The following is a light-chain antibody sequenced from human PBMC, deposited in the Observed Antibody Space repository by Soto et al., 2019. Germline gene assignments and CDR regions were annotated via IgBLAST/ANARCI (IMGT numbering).Light chain of an antibody. CDR3: QQYNSYRT. Sequence: DIQMTQSPSTLSASVGDRVTITCRASQSISNWLAWYQQKPGKAPKVLIYNASTLKSGVPSRFSGSGSGTEFTLTISSLQPDDFATYYCQQYNSYRTFGQGTKVEVK. CDR2: NAS. V-gene: IGKV1-5*03. CDR1: QSISNW. J-gene: IGKJ1*01.